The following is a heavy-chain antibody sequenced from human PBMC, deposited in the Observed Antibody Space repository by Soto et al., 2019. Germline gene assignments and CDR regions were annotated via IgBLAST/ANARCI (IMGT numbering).Heavy chain of an antibody. Sequence: SETLSLTCAVYGGSFSGYYWSWIRQPPGKGLEWIGEINHSGSTNYNPSLKSRVTISVDTSKNQFSLKLSSVTAADTAVYYCARVDILTGYAMTPWGQGTLVTVSS. D-gene: IGHD3-9*01. J-gene: IGHJ5*02. CDR1: GGSFSGYY. V-gene: IGHV4-34*01. CDR2: INHSGST. CDR3: ARVDILTGYAMTP.